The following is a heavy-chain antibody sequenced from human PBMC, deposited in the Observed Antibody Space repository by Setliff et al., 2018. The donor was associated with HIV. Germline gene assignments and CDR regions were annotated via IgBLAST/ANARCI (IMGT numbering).Heavy chain of an antibody. CDR1: GYSFTYYA. CDR3: ARDQKYGSGSYYKSGTFDY. D-gene: IGHD3-10*01. J-gene: IGHJ4*03. CDR2: INAGNGVT. Sequence: ASVKVSCKASGYSFTYYAVHWVRQAPGQRLEWMGWINAGNGVTRYAEKFQGRVTFTRDTSASTAYMGLSSLRSADTAVYYCARDQKYGSGSYYKSGTFDYWVPETLLVTVSS. V-gene: IGHV1-3*01.